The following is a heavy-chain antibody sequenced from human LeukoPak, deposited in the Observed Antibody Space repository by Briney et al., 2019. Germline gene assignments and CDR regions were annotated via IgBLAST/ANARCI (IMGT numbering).Heavy chain of an antibody. CDR3: ASHVDTAMANDY. V-gene: IGHV1-69*13. Sequence: ASVKVSCKASGGTFSSFAINWVRQAPGQGLEWMGGIIPIFGTANYAQKFQGRVTITADESTSTAYMELSSLRSEDTAVYYCASHVDTAMANDYWGQGTLVTVSS. J-gene: IGHJ4*02. CDR1: GGTFSSFA. CDR2: IIPIFGTA. D-gene: IGHD5-18*01.